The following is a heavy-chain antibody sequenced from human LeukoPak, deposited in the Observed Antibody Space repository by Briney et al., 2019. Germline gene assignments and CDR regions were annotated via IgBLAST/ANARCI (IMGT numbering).Heavy chain of an antibody. V-gene: IGHV3-73*01. Sequence: TGGSLRLSCAASGITFSDSAMHWVRQASGKGLEWVGRIRSKANSYATAYAASVKGRFAISRDDSKNTAYLQMNSLKTEDTAVYYCSTLDDVRGVIRGQGTLVTVSS. CDR1: GITFSDSA. CDR2: IRSKANSYAT. CDR3: STLDDVRGVI. J-gene: IGHJ4*02. D-gene: IGHD3-10*01.